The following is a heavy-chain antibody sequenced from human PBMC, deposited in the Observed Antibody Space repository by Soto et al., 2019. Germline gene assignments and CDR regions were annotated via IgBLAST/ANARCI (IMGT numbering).Heavy chain of an antibody. D-gene: IGHD3-10*01. Sequence: QVQLVQSGAEVKRPGSSVKISCRASGGPRTGFSFSWVLQAPGQGLEWVGGVLPIFERSNYAPGFQGRVTMTAGESTDTAYMELTTMTVEDTAMYYCGRGYYDSMWAPWGQGTLITVSS. CDR2: VLPIFERS. V-gene: IGHV1-69*01. J-gene: IGHJ5*02. CDR1: GGPRTGFS. CDR3: GRGYYDSMWAP.